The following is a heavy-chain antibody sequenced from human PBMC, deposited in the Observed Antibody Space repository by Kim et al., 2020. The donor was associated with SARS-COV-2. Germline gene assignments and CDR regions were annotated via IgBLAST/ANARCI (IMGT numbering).Heavy chain of an antibody. CDR2: IIPILGIG. D-gene: IGHD4-17*01. Sequence: SVKVSCKASGGTFSSYTIRWVRQAPGKGLGWMGRIIPILGIGNSAQTFQGRVTITADKSTSTAYMELSSLRSEDTAVYYCARDFLGVRMTTVTTSEENWGQGTLVTVSS. CDR3: ARDFLGVRMTTVTTSEEN. V-gene: IGHV1-69*04. CDR1: GGTFSSYT. J-gene: IGHJ4*02.